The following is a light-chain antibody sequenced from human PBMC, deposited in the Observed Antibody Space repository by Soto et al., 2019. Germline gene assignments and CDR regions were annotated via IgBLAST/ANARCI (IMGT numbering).Light chain of an antibody. CDR2: DAS. Sequence: DIQMTQSPSSLSASVGDRVTITCQASQDISNYLNWYQQKPGKAPKLLIYDASNLETGVPSRCSGSGSGTDFTFTIMSLQPEDIATYYCQQYDNLPLTFGGGTKVEIK. CDR1: QDISNY. CDR3: QQYDNLPLT. J-gene: IGKJ4*01. V-gene: IGKV1-33*01.